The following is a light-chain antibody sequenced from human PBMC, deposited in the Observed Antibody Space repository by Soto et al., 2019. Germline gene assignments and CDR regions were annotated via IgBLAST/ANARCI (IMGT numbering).Light chain of an antibody. Sequence: DIQMTQSPSTLSASEGDRVTIPCRASQSISHWLAWYQQKPGKAPKLLIYRASTLQSGVPSRFSGSGSGTEFTLTISSLQPDDFATYFCQQYNSYPLTFGGGTKVEIK. J-gene: IGKJ4*01. CDR1: QSISHW. V-gene: IGKV1-5*03. CDR2: RAS. CDR3: QQYNSYPLT.